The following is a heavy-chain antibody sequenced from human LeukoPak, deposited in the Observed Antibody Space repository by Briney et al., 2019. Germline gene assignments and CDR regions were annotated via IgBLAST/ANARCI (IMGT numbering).Heavy chain of an antibody. CDR1: GFTFSSYA. CDR2: ISGSGGIT. CDR3: KQKTAYDILTGYSMRLYYYGMDV. J-gene: IGHJ6*02. V-gene: IGHV3-23*01. Sequence: PGGSLRLSCAASGFTFSSYAMSWVLHAPGKGLEWVSAISGSGGITYYADSVKCRFTISRDNSKNTLYLQMNSLRAEDTVVYFFKQKTAYDILTGYSMRLYYYGMDVWGQGTTVTVSS. D-gene: IGHD3-9*01.